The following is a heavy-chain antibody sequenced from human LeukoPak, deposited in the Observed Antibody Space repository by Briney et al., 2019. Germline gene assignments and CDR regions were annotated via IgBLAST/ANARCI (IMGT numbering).Heavy chain of an antibody. CDR2: FDPEDGEK. D-gene: IGHD6-19*01. J-gene: IGHJ4*02. V-gene: IGHV1-24*01. CDR3: ATSPWLVRSRSFYY. Sequence: ASVKVSCKVSGYTLTELSMHWVRQAPGKGLEWMGGFDPEDGEKIYAQKFQGRVTMTEDTSTDTAYMELSSLRCEETAVYYCATSPWLVRSRSFYYWGQGTLVTVSS. CDR1: GYTLTELS.